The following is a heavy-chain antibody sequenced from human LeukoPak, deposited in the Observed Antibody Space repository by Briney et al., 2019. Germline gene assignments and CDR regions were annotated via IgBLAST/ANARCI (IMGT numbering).Heavy chain of an antibody. CDR2: IYYSGST. CDR3: ARVDIVVVPAARNYYYYMDV. D-gene: IGHD2-2*01. CDR1: GGSISSYY. Sequence: PSETLSLTCTVSGGSISSYYWSWIRQPPGKGLEWIGYIYYSGSTNYNPSLKSRVTISVDTSKNQFSLKLSSVTAADTAVYYCARVDIVVVPAARNYYYYMDVWGKGTTVTVSS. V-gene: IGHV4-59*01. J-gene: IGHJ6*03.